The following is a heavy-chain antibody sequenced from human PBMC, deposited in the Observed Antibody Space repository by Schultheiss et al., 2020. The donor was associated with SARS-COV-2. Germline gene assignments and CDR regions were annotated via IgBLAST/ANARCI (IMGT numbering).Heavy chain of an antibody. CDR2: ISSNGGST. V-gene: IGHV3-64*04. D-gene: IGHD6-6*01. CDR1: GFTVSSNY. Sequence: GESLKISCAASGFTVSSNYMSWVRQAPGKGLEYVSAISSNGGSTYYADSVRGRFTISRDNGKNSLYLQMNSLRAEDTALYYCAKGSGGLGLVYSFDYWGQGTLVTVSS. J-gene: IGHJ4*02. CDR3: AKGSGGLGLVYSFDY.